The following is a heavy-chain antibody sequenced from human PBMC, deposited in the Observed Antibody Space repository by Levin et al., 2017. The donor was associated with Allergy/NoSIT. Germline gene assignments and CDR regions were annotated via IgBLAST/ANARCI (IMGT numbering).Heavy chain of an antibody. CDR1: GFSLSTSGMC. D-gene: IGHD5-18*01. V-gene: IGHV2-70*11. CDR3: ARIPHLGYNYGYYYGMDV. J-gene: IGHJ6*02. Sequence: VSGPTLVKPTQTLTLTCTFSGFSLSTSGMCVSWIRQPPGKALEWLARIDWDDDKYYSTSLKTRLTISKDTSKNQVVLTMTNMDPVDTATYFCARIPHLGYNYGYYYGMDVWGQGTTVTVSS. CDR2: IDWDDDK.